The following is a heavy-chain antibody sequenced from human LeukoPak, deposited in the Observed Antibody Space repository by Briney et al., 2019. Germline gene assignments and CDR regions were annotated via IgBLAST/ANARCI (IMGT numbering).Heavy chain of an antibody. J-gene: IGHJ4*02. V-gene: IGHV3-74*01. CDR2: INSDGSST. CDR1: GFTFSSYW. Sequence: GGSLRLSCAASGFTFSSYWMHWVRQAPGKGLVWVSRINSDGSSTSYADSVKGRFTISRDNAKSTLCLQMNSLRAEDTAVYYCAKQLGYCSDGSCYFPYWGQGTLVTVSS. D-gene: IGHD2-15*01. CDR3: AKQLGYCSDGSCYFPY.